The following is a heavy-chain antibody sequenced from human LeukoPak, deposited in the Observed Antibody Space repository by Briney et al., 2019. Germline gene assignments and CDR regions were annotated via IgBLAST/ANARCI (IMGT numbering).Heavy chain of an antibody. CDR3: ARNGYSYGSLDYFDY. Sequence: PGRSLRLSCAASGFTFSSYGMHWVRQAPGKGLEWVASIWYDGSNKYYADSVKGRFTISRDNSKNTLYLQMNSLSAEDTAVYYCARNGYSYGSLDYFDYWGQGTLVTVSS. CDR2: IWYDGSNK. D-gene: IGHD5-18*01. CDR1: GFTFSSYG. V-gene: IGHV3-33*01. J-gene: IGHJ4*02.